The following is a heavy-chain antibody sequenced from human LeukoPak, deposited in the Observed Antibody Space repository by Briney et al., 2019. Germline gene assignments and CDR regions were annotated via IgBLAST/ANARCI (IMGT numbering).Heavy chain of an antibody. D-gene: IGHD3-9*01. V-gene: IGHV3-21*01. Sequence: GGSLRLSCAASGFTFSSYSMNWVRQAPGKGLEWASSISSSSSYIYYADSVKGRFTISRDNAKNSLYLQMNSLRAEDTAVYYCARLIPAYYDILTGYLRADAFDIWGQGTMVTVSS. CDR3: ARLIPAYYDILTGYLRADAFDI. J-gene: IGHJ3*02. CDR2: ISSSSSYI. CDR1: GFTFSSYS.